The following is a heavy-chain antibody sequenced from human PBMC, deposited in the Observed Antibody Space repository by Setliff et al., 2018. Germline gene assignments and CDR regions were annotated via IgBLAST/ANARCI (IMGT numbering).Heavy chain of an antibody. V-gene: IGHV1-18*01. CDR1: GYTFSDYI. D-gene: IGHD2-2*01. Sequence: ASVKVSCKASGYTFSDYIINWVRQAPGQGLEWVGWISPYTGKTYFAQKLQGRVTMTTDTSTGIAYMELRSLRSDDTAIYYCARLVRYCTRTSCQRTSGAELWGQGTLVTVSS. CDR3: ARLVRYCTRTSCQRTSGAEL. J-gene: IGHJ4*02. CDR2: ISPYTGKT.